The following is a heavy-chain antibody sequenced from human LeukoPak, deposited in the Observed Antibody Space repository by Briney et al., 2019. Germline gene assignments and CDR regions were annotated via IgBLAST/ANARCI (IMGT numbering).Heavy chain of an antibody. CDR2: INQDGREQ. J-gene: IGHJ4*02. CDR3: TGGALDY. V-gene: IGHV3-7*04. Sequence: GGSLRLSCAASGFTFSDYWMSWVRQAPGKGLEWVAKINQDGREQHFVDSVKGRFTISRDSAKNSLFLQMDSLRAEDTAVYYCTGGALDYWGQGALVTVSS. CDR1: GFTFSDYW.